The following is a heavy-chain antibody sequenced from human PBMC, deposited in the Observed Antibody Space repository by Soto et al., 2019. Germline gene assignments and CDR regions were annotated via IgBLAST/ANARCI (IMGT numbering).Heavy chain of an antibody. D-gene: IGHD2-15*01. V-gene: IGHV1-2*04. CDR3: ARVGCSGGSCYDAFEI. Sequence: ASVKVSCKASGYTFTGYYMHWVRQAPGQGLEWMGWINPNSGGTNYAQKFQGWVTMTRDTSISTAYMELSRLRSDDTAVYYCARVGCSGGSCYDAFEIWGQGTMVTVSS. CDR2: INPNSGGT. CDR1: GYTFTGYY. J-gene: IGHJ3*02.